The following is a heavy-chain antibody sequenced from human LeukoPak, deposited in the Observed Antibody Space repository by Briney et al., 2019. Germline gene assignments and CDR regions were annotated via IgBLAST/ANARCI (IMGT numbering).Heavy chain of an antibody. CDR2: SRNKANSYST. CDR3: TRDESAL. CDR1: EFTFSTYH. J-gene: IGHJ4*02. V-gene: IGHV3-72*01. Sequence: GGSLRLSCAASEFTFSTYHMHWVRQAPGKGLEWVVRSRNKANSYSTEYAASVRGRITVSRDLLKNSVYLQMNSLKTEDTAMYYCTRDESALWGQGTLVTVSS.